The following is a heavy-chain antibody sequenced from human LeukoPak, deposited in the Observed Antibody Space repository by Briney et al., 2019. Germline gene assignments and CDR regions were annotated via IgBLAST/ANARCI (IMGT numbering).Heavy chain of an antibody. CDR3: ARGITMSY. CDR1: GFTVSSNY. Sequence: PGGSLRLSCAASGFTVSSNYMSWVRQAPGKGLEWVSVIYSCGSTYYADSVKRRFTISRDNSKNTLYLQMNSLRAEDTAVYYCARGITMSYWGQGTLVTASS. J-gene: IGHJ4*02. D-gene: IGHD3-22*01. CDR2: IYSCGST. V-gene: IGHV3-66*03.